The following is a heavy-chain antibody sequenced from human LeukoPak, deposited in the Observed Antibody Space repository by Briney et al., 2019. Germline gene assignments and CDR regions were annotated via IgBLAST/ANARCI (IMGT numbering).Heavy chain of an antibody. CDR1: GGSISGHY. CDR3: ARDGDYDWYFDH. D-gene: IGHD4-17*01. CDR2: IYYSGST. Sequence: SETLSLTCTVSGGSISGHYWSWLRQPPGKGLEWIGYIYYSGSTNYNPSLKSRTTISLDTSKSQFSLKLNSVTAADTAVYYCARDGDYDWYFDHWGRGTLVTVSS. V-gene: IGHV4-59*11. J-gene: IGHJ2*01.